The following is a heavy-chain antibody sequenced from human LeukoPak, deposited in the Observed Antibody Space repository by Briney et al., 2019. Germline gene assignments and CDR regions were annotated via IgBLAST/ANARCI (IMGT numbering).Heavy chain of an antibody. CDR3: ATAVADWLSLSHYYFDY. D-gene: IGHD3/OR15-3a*01. CDR2: FDPEDGET. CDR1: GYTLTELS. Sequence: ASVKVSCKVSGYTLTELSMHWVRQAPGKGLELMGGFDPEDGETIYAQKFQGRVTMTEDTSTDTAYMELSSLRSEDTAVYYCATAVADWLSLSHYYFDYWGQGTLVTVSS. V-gene: IGHV1-24*01. J-gene: IGHJ4*02.